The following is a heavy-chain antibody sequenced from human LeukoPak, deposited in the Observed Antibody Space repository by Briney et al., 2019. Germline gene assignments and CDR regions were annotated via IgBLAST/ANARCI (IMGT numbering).Heavy chain of an antibody. V-gene: IGHV1-18*01. Sequence: ASVTVSFKSSGYTFTNYGISWVRQAPGQGLEWMGWISAYNGNTNYAQKLQGRVTMTTDTSTSTAYMELRSLRSDDTAVYYCARSGSYTYYFDYWGQGTLVTVSS. CDR3: ARSGSYTYYFDY. CDR2: ISAYNGNT. J-gene: IGHJ4*02. CDR1: GYTFTNYG. D-gene: IGHD1-26*01.